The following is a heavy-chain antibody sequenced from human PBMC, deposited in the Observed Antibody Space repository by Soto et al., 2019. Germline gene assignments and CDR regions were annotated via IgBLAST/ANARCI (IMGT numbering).Heavy chain of an antibody. CDR1: GFTVSSNY. CDR2: IYSGGST. CDR3: ARDLSSSWYSAFDI. D-gene: IGHD6-13*01. V-gene: IGHV3-53*04. Sequence: GGSLRLSCAASGFTVSSNYMSWVRQAPGKGLEWVSVIYSGGSTYYADSVKGRFTISRHNSKNTLYLQMNSLRAEDTAVYYCARDLSSSWYSAFDIWGQGTMVTVSS. J-gene: IGHJ3*02.